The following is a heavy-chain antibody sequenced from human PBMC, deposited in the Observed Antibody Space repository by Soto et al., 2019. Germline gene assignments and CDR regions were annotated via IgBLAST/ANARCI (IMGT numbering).Heavy chain of an antibody. CDR1: GGTFSSYT. CDR3: ARQTTDYYYYYGMDV. CDR2: IIPILGIA. Sequence: QVQLVQSGAEVKKPGSSVKVSCKASGGTFSSYTISWVRQAPGQGLEWRGRIIPILGIANYAQKFQGRVTITADKSTSTAYMELSSLRSEDTAVYYCARQTTDYYYYYGMDVWGQGTTVTVSS. J-gene: IGHJ6*02. V-gene: IGHV1-69*02. D-gene: IGHD1-1*01.